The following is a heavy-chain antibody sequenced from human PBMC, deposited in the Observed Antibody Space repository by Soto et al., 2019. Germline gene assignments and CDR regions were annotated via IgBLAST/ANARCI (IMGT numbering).Heavy chain of an antibody. CDR3: ARLVLDWNLGWPFDY. CDR1: GGTFSSYA. J-gene: IGHJ4*02. Sequence: ASVKVSCKASGGTFSSYAISWVRQAPRQGLEWMGGIIPIFGTANYAQKFQGRVTITADESTSTAYMELSSLRSEDTAVYYCARLVLDWNLGWPFDYWGQGTLVTVSS. V-gene: IGHV1-69*13. CDR2: IIPIFGTA. D-gene: IGHD1-7*01.